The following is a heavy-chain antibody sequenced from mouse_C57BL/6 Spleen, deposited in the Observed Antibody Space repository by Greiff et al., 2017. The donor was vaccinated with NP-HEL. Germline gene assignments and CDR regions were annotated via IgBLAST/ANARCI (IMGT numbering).Heavy chain of an antibody. D-gene: IGHD2-5*01. CDR1: GFTFSSYA. Sequence: EVQLQESGGGLVKPGGSLKLSCAASGFTFSSYAMSWVRQTPEKRLEWVATISDGGSYTYYPDNVKGRFTISRDNAKNNLYLQMSHLKSEDTAMYYCARDHAAYSNYAMDYWGQGTSVTVSS. V-gene: IGHV5-4*01. J-gene: IGHJ4*01. CDR2: ISDGGSYT. CDR3: ARDHAAYSNYAMDY.